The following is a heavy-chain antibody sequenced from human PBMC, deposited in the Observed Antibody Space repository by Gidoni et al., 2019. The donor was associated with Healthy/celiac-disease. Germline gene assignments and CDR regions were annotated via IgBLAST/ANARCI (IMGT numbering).Heavy chain of an antibody. CDR2: IYYSGST. CDR1: GGSISRGGYY. D-gene: IGHD3-22*01. CDR3: ARGYYYDSSGYYYLFDY. Sequence: QVQLQESGPGLVKPSQTLSLTCTVSGGSISRGGYYWSWIRQHPEKGLEWIGYIYYSGSTYYNPSLKSRVTISVDTSKNQFSLKLSSVTAADTAVYYCARGYYYDSSGYYYLFDYWGQGTLVTVSS. V-gene: IGHV4-31*03. J-gene: IGHJ4*02.